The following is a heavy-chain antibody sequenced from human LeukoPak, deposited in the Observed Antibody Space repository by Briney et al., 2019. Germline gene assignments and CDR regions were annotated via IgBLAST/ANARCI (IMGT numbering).Heavy chain of an antibody. CDR1: GFTFSSVW. V-gene: IGHV3-15*01. J-gene: IGHJ4*02. Sequence: PGGSLRLSCTASGFTFSSVWMTWVRQAPGKGLERVGHIKSRTDAETIDYAAPVKGRFRISRDDSENTLYLQMDSLKNEDSAVYFCTTVHGGGPVNFDYWGQGSLVTVSS. CDR2: IKSRTDAETI. CDR3: TTVHGGGPVNFDY. D-gene: IGHD3-16*01.